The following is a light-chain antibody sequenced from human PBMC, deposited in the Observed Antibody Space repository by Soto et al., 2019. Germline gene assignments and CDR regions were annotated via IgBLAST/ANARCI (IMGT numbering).Light chain of an antibody. V-gene: IGLV1-40*01. CDR3: QSYESSLSGVV. J-gene: IGLJ2*01. Sequence: QSVLTQPPSVSGAPGQRVTISCSGSSSNIGAGYDVHWYQQLPGTAPKLLIYGNSNRPSGVPDRFSGSKSGTSASLAITGLQAEDEAHHYCQSYESSLSGVVFGGGTKLTVL. CDR1: SSNIGAGYD. CDR2: GNS.